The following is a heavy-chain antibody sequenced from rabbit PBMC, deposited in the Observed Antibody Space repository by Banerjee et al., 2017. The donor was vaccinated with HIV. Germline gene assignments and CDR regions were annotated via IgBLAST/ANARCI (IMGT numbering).Heavy chain of an antibody. D-gene: IGHD4-2*01. CDR2: INTGSSGST. Sequence: QSLEESGGDLVKPGASLTLTCTASGFSLNKYYMCWVRQAPGKGLEWIACINTGSSGSTYYANWAKGRFTISKTSSTTVTLQMTSLTAADTATYFCARQGGFGSEAVITRLDLWGPGTLVTVS. V-gene: IGHV1S40*01. CDR3: ARQGGFGSEAVITRLDL. J-gene: IGHJ3*01. CDR1: GFSLNKYY.